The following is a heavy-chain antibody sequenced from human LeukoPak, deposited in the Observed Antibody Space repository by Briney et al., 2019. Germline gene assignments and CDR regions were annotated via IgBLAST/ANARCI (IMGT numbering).Heavy chain of an antibody. CDR1: GFPFDDYP. J-gene: IGHJ6*01. Sequence: GGSLRLSCAASGFPFDDYPMHWVRHAPGKGLEWVSGISGNSGSIGYADSVKGLFTISKDNAKNSLYLQMNRLRAEDTALYYCAKDVLTATTFDSGMNVWGQGTTVTVSS. CDR2: ISGNSGSI. CDR3: AKDVLTATTFDSGMNV. D-gene: IGHD1-20*01. V-gene: IGHV3-9*01.